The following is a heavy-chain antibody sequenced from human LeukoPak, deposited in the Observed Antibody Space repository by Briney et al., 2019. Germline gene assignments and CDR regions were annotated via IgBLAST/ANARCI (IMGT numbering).Heavy chain of an antibody. V-gene: IGHV1-2*02. CDR3: ARGPRITIFGVVMANDAFDI. CDR2: INPNRGGT. Sequence: ASVKVSCKTSGYTFTGYYMHWVRQAPGQGLEWMGWINPNRGGTNYAQKFQGRVTMTRDTSSSTPYMELSRLRFDDKVVYYCARGPRITIFGVVMANDAFDIWGQGTMVTVSS. CDR1: GYTFTGYY. J-gene: IGHJ3*02. D-gene: IGHD3-3*01.